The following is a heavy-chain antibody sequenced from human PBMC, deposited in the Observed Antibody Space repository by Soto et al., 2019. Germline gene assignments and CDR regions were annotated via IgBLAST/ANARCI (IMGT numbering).Heavy chain of an antibody. CDR3: ARVRSLLRDFDY. D-gene: IGHD2-15*01. CDR2: IYYSGTT. J-gene: IGHJ4*02. CDR1: GGAISSGDYC. V-gene: IGHV4-30-4*01. Sequence: LSLTCTVSGGAISSGDYCWSWLRQPPGKGLEWIGHIYYSGTTYYNPSLKGRVTVSVDTSKNQFSLKLSSVTAADTAVYYCARVRSLLRDFDYWGQGTLVTVSS.